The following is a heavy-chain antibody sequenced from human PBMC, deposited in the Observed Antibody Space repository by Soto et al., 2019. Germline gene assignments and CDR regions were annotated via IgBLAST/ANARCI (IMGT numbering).Heavy chain of an antibody. J-gene: IGHJ4*02. Sequence: PGGSLRLSCAASGFTVSSNYMSWVRQAPRKGLEWVSGISSSGSSTDYADSVKGRFIISRDKSKNTLYLQMHSLRAEDTAIYYCAKTTSSWSPNFDYWGQGTLVTV. CDR2: ISSSGSST. D-gene: IGHD6-13*01. CDR1: GFTVSSNY. CDR3: AKTTSSWSPNFDY. V-gene: IGHV3-23*01.